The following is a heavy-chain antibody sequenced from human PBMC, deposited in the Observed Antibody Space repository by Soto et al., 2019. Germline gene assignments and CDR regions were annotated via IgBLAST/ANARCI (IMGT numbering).Heavy chain of an antibody. Sequence: PGGSLRLSCAASGFTFDSYAMNWVRQAPGKGLEWVSTISGSGDYTYYADSVKGRFTISRDNSKNTLYLQMNSLRAEDTAVYYCAISTIFGVVIRSYGMDVWGQGNTVTVSS. CDR3: AISTIFGVVIRSYGMDV. J-gene: IGHJ6*02. D-gene: IGHD3-3*01. CDR2: ISGSGDYT. V-gene: IGHV3-23*01. CDR1: GFTFDSYA.